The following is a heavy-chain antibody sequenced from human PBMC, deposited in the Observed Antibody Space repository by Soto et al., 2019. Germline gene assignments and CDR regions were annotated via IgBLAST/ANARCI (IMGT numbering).Heavy chain of an antibody. CDR3: ARPLGSRWSHFDY. D-gene: IGHD6-13*01. CDR2: INAGNGNT. CDR1: GYTFTSYA. J-gene: IGHJ4*02. Sequence: QVQLVQSGAEVKKPGASVKVSCKASGYTFTSYAMHWVRQAPGQRLEWMGWINAGNGNTKYSQKFQGRVTITRDTSASTAYMELSSLRSEDTAVYYCARPLGSRWSHFDYWGQGTLVTVSS. V-gene: IGHV1-3*01.